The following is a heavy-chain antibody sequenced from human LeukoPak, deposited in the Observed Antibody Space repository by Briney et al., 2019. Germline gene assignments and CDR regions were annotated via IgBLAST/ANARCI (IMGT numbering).Heavy chain of an antibody. V-gene: IGHV3-23*01. CDR3: AKLPYYDFRGWFDP. D-gene: IGHD3-3*01. Sequence: PGGSLRLSCAASGFTFSSYAMSWVRQAPGKGLEWVSAISASGGSTYHADSVKGRFTISRDNSKNTLYLQMNSPRAEDTALYYCAKLPYYDFRGWFDPWGQGTLVTVSS. J-gene: IGHJ5*02. CDR1: GFTFSSYA. CDR2: ISASGGST.